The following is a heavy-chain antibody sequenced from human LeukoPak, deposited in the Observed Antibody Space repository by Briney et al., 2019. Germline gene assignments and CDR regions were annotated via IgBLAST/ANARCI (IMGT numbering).Heavy chain of an antibody. CDR1: GFTVSSNY. V-gene: IGHV3-66*01. CDR3: ASFSPYSGSYYFDY. D-gene: IGHD3-10*01. J-gene: IGHJ4*02. CDR2: IYSGGST. Sequence: GGSLRLSCAASGFTVSSNYMSWVRQAPGKGLEWVSVIYSGGSTYYADSVKGRFTISRDNSKNTMYLQMNSLRAEDTAVYYCASFSPYSGSYYFDYWGQGTLVTVSS.